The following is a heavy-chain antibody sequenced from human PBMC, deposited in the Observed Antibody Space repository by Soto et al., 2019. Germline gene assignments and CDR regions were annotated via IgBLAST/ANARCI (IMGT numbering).Heavy chain of an antibody. CDR2: INHSGST. J-gene: IGHJ4*02. CDR3: ARASSSGWSPDFDY. V-gene: IGHV4-34*01. Sequence: PSETLSLTCAVYGGSFSGYYWSWIRQPPGKGLEWIGEINHSGSTNYNPSLKSRVTISVDTSKNQFSLKLSSVTAADTAVYYCARASSSGWSPDFDYWGQGTLVTVSS. CDR1: GGSFSGYY. D-gene: IGHD6-19*01.